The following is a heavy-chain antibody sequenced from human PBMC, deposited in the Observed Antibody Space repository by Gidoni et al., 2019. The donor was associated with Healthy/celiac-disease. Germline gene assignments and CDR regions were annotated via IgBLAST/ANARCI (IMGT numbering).Heavy chain of an antibody. D-gene: IGHD1-26*01. CDR3: TFRSGSFSDY. CDR1: GFTFSSYA. J-gene: IGHJ4*02. V-gene: IGHV3-30-3*01. Sequence: QVQLVESGGGVVQPGRSLRLSCAASGFTFSSYAMHWVRQAPGKGLEWVAVISYDGSNKYYADSVKGRFTISRDNSKNTLYLQMNSLRAEDTAVYYCTFRSGSFSDYWGQGTLVTVSS. CDR2: ISYDGSNK.